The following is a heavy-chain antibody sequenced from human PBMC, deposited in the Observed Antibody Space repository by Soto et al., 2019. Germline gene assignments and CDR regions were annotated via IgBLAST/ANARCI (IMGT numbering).Heavy chain of an antibody. J-gene: IGHJ4*02. V-gene: IGHV4-30-4*01. Sequence: QVQLQESGPGLVKPSQTLSLTCTVSGTTISSGDHYWSWIRQAPGKGLEWIGYMYYTGKTYYNTSLPSRVTLSVDRSKTQFSLKMTSVTAADTAMSFCARVYGRGDYFDFWGRGTLVSVSS. CDR2: MYYTGKT. D-gene: IGHD1-26*01. CDR1: GTTISSGDHY. CDR3: ARVYGRGDYFDF.